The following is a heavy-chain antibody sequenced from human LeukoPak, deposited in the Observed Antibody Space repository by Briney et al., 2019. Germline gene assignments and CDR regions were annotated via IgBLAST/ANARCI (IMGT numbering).Heavy chain of an antibody. V-gene: IGHV4-39*07. CDR2: IYHSGST. J-gene: IGHJ4*02. D-gene: IGHD1-26*01. CDR3: ARAIEVGAMTPFDY. CDR1: VGSISSSSHY. Sequence: KPSETLSLTCTVSVGSISSSSHYWGWIRQPPGKGLEWIGSIYHSGSTYYNPSLKSRVTISEDTSKNQFSLKLSSVTAADTAVYYCARAIEVGAMTPFDYWGQGTLVTVSS.